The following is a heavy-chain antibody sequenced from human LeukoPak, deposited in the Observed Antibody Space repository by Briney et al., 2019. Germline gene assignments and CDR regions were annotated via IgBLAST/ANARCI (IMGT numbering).Heavy chain of an antibody. V-gene: IGHV4-34*01. J-gene: IGHJ4*02. D-gene: IGHD5-12*01. CDR2: INQSGSN. CDR1: GVSFSGYY. CDR3: ARDGYGGYSV. Sequence: SETLSLTCAVYGVSFSGYYLSWIRQPPGKGLEWIGEINQSGSNKYKPSPKSRVTISVDTSKNQYSLKLSSVTAADTAVYYCARDGYGGYSVWGQGALVTVSS.